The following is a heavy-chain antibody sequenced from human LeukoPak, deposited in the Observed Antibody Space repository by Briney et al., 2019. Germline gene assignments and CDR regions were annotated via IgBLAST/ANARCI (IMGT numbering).Heavy chain of an antibody. V-gene: IGHV4-38-2*02. Sequence: PSETLSLTCTVSGYSISSGYYWGWIRQPPGKGLEWIGSIYHSGSTYYNPSLKSRVTISVDTSKNKFSLKLSSVTAADTAVYYCARASIVVVPAAWGQGTMVTVSS. D-gene: IGHD2-2*01. CDR3: ARASIVVVPAA. CDR1: GYSISSGYY. J-gene: IGHJ3*01. CDR2: IYHSGST.